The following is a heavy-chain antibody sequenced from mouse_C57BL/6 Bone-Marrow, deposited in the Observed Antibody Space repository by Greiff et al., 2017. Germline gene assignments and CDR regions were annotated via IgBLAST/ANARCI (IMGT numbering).Heavy chain of an antibody. J-gene: IGHJ2*01. Sequence: QVQLQQPGAELVKPGASVKMSCKASGYTFTSYWITWVKQRPGQGLEWIGDIYPGSGSTNYNEKFKSKATLTVDTSSSTAYMQLSSLTSEDSAVYYCARKRKIYYDCHFDYWGQGTTLTVSS. CDR1: GYTFTSYW. CDR3: ARKRKIYYDCHFDY. CDR2: IYPGSGST. D-gene: IGHD2-4*01. V-gene: IGHV1-55*01.